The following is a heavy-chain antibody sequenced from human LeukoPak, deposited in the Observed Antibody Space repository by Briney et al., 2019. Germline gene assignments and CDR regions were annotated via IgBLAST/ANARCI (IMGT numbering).Heavy chain of an antibody. D-gene: IGHD3-3*01. CDR3: ARGDFLEWLFQEDY. V-gene: IGHV3-74*01. CDR1: RFTFSTYW. Sequence: SGGSLRLSCAASRFTFSTYWMHWVRQAPGKGLVWVSRINSDGSSTSYADSVKGRFTISRDNAKNTLYLQMNSLRAEDTAVYYCARGDFLEWLFQEDYWGQGTLVTVSS. J-gene: IGHJ4*02. CDR2: INSDGSST.